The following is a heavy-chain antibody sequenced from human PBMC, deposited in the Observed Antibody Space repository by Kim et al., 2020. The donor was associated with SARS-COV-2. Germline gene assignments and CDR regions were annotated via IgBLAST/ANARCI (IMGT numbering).Heavy chain of an antibody. D-gene: IGHD3-16*01. J-gene: IGHJ4*02. CDR1: GASLFNDY. Sequence: SETLSLTCAVSGASLFNDYWSWLRQPPGKGLEWIGHIYSSGDTKYNPSLKSRVTISVDTSKNQFSLRLTSVTATDTAVYYCARHRRVEGDFFDYWGQGTL. V-gene: IGHV4-59*08. CDR3: ARHRRVEGDFFDY. CDR2: IYSSGDT.